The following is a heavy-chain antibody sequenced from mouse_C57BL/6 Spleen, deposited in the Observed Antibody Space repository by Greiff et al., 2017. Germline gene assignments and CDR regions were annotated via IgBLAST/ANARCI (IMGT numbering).Heavy chain of an antibody. V-gene: IGHV1-82*01. CDR2: IYPGDGDT. J-gene: IGHJ3*01. CDR1: GYAFSSSW. Sequence: VKLVESGPELVKPGASVKISCKASGYAFSSSWMNWVKQRPGKGLEWIGRIYPGDGDTNYNGKFKGKATLTADKSSSTAYMQLSSLTSEDSAVYFCARSGGNYPSFAYWGQGTLVTVSA. D-gene: IGHD2-1*01. CDR3: ARSGGNYPSFAY.